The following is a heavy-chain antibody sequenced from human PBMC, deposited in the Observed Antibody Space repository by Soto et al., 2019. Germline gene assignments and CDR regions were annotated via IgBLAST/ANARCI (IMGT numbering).Heavy chain of an antibody. CDR2: ISYDGSNK. V-gene: IGHV3-30*18. CDR3: AKGNYGTGLDV. J-gene: IGHJ6*02. CDR1: GFTFSSYG. D-gene: IGHD4-4*01. Sequence: QVQLVESGGGVVQPGRSLRLSCAASGFTFSSYGMHWVRQAPGKGLEWVAVISYDGSNKYYADSVKGRFTISRDNSKNPLYLQMNSLRAEDTAVYYCAKGNYGTGLDVWGQGTTVTVSS.